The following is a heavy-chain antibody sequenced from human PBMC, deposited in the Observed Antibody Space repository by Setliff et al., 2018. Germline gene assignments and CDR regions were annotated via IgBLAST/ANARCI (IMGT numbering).Heavy chain of an antibody. V-gene: IGHV3-7*01. CDR3: ARDQKGAGGWELLYYYYYGMDV. CDR2: IKQDGSEK. J-gene: IGHJ6*02. D-gene: IGHD1-26*01. CDR1: GFTFSSYW. Sequence: GGSLRLSCAASGFTFSSYWMSWVRQAPGKGLEWVANIKQDGSEKYYVDPVKGRFTISRDNAKNSLYLQMNSLRAEDTAVYYCARDQKGAGGWELLYYYYYGMDVWGQGTTVTVSS.